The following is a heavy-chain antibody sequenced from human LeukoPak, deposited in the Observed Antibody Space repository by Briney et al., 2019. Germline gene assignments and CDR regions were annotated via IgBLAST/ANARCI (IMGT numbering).Heavy chain of an antibody. CDR1: GFTFSSYA. CDR3: ARNPVSYGGHYYFDY. CDR2: ISGSSSTI. D-gene: IGHD4-23*01. J-gene: IGHJ4*02. V-gene: IGHV3-48*02. Sequence: TGGSLRLSCAASGFTFSSYAMNWVRQAPGKGLEWVSYISGSSSTIYYADSVRGRFTISRDNAKNSLYLQMNSLRDEDTAVYYCARNPVSYGGHYYFDYWGQGALVTVSS.